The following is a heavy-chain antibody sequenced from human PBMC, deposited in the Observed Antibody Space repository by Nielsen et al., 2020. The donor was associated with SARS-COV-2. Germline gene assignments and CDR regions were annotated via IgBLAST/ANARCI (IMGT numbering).Heavy chain of an antibody. V-gene: IGHV3-9*01. J-gene: IGHJ4*02. Sequence: SLKISCAASGFTFDDYAMHWVRQAPGKGLEWVSGISWNSGSIGYADSVKGRFTISRDNAKNSLYLQMNSLRAEDTAVYYCAKDRAQGGYYFDYWGQGTLVTVSS. CDR1: GFTFDDYA. D-gene: IGHD3-16*01. CDR3: AKDRAQGGYYFDY. CDR2: ISWNSGSI.